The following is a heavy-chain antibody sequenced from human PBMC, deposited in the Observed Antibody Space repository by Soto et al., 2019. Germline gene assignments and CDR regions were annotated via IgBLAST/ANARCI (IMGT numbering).Heavy chain of an antibody. CDR1: DGSISSYY. V-gene: IGHV4-59*08. J-gene: IGHJ4*02. D-gene: IGHD3-9*01. Sequence: PSETLSLTCTVADGSISSYYWSWIRQPPGKGLEWIGYIYYSGSTNYNPSLKSRVTISVDTSKNQFSLKLSSVTAADTAVYYCARLGYYDILTGRKSVEFDYWGQGTLVTGSS. CDR2: IYYSGST. CDR3: ARLGYYDILTGRKSVEFDY.